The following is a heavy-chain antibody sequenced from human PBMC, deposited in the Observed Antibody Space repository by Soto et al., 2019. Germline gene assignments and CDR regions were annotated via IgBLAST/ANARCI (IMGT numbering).Heavy chain of an antibody. CDR1: GYFFTSHY. V-gene: IGHV1-2*06. CDR2: INPNNGDT. J-gene: IGHJ4*02. D-gene: IGHD3-10*01. Sequence: GASVKVSCKASGYFFTSHYIHWVRLAPGRGLEWMGRINPNNGDTNSPQKFQGRVTMTSDTSISTAYMEMSGLRSDDTALYYCAREVTYGGGSFSLGLRGLGTLVTVSS. CDR3: AREVTYGGGSFSLGL.